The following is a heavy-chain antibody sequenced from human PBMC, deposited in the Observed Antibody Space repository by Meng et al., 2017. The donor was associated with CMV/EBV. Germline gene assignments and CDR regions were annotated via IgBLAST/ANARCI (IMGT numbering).Heavy chain of an antibody. CDR3: ARRDLAARPLAAAGNYYYGMDV. CDR1: GGTFSSYA. V-gene: IGHV1-69*05. Sequence: SVKVSCKASGGTFSSYAISWVRQAPGQGLEWMGGIIPIFGTANYAQKFQGRVTITTDESTSIAYMELSSLRSEDTAVYYCARRDLAARPLAAAGNYYYGMDVWGQGTTVTVSS. J-gene: IGHJ6*02. D-gene: IGHD6-13*01. CDR2: IIPIFGTA.